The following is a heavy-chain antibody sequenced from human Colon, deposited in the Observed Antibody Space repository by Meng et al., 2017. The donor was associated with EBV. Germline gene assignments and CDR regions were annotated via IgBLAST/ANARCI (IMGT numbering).Heavy chain of an antibody. D-gene: IGHD3-16*01. CDR1: GDSVSDTNHF. J-gene: IGHJ4*02. V-gene: IGHV4-39*07. Sequence: QLQLPGAGPGLVKPSETLSLTCIVSGDSVSDTNHFWGWVRQAPGKGLEWVGSINSNWNTYSNPSLTSRVTMSLDTSKNQFSLKLSSVTAADTAVYYCVRVRGDFDYWGQGTLVTVSS. CDR2: INSNWNT. CDR3: VRVRGDFDY.